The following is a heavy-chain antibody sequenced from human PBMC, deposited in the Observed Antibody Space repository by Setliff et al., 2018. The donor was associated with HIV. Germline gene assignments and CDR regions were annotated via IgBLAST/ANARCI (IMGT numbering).Heavy chain of an antibody. CDR1: GGSFSGYY. V-gene: IGHV4-34*01. D-gene: IGHD1-26*01. Sequence: SETLSLTCAVYGGSFSGYYWSWIRQPPGKGLEWIGEITHSVSTNYHPSLTSRVTMSVDTSKNQLSLKLSSVTAADTAVYYCARGVRGSGSYYEQYNFDYWGQGTLVTVSS. CDR3: ARGVRGSGSYYEQYNFDY. CDR2: ITHSVST. J-gene: IGHJ4*02.